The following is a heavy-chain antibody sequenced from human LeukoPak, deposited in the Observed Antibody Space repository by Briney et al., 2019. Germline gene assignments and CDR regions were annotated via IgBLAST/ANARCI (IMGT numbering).Heavy chain of an antibody. D-gene: IGHD6-19*01. Sequence: GESLKISCKGSGYSFTSYWSGWVRQMPGKGLEWMGIIYPGDSDTRYSPSFQGQVTISADKSISTAYLQWSSLKASDTAMYYCARQAARDSSGCGYWGQGTLVTVSS. CDR2: IYPGDSDT. CDR1: GYSFTSYW. V-gene: IGHV5-51*01. CDR3: ARQAARDSSGCGY. J-gene: IGHJ4*02.